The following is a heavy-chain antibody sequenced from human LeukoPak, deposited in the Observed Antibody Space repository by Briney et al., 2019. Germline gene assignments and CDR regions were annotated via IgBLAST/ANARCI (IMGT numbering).Heavy chain of an antibody. J-gene: IGHJ4*02. V-gene: IGHV3-48*03. D-gene: IGHD3-9*01. Sequence: PGGSLRLSCAASGFTFSSYEMNWVRQAPGKGLEWVSYIRSSGSIIYYADSVKGRFTISRDNAKNSLYLQMSSLRAEDTAVYYCARDLLTGYSIDYWGQGTLVTVSS. CDR1: GFTFSSYE. CDR2: IRSSGSII. CDR3: ARDLLTGYSIDY.